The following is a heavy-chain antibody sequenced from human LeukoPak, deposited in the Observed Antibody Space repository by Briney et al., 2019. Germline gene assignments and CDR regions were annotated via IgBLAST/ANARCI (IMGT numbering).Heavy chain of an antibody. V-gene: IGHV3-20*04. CDR3: ARDLRHPDAFDI. J-gene: IGHJ3*02. Sequence: PGGSLRLSCAASGFTFDDYGMSWVRQAPGKGLEWVSGINWNGGSTGYADSVKGRFTNSRDNAKTSLYLQMNSLRAEDTALYYCARDLRHPDAFDIWGQGTMVTVSS. CDR1: GFTFDDYG. CDR2: INWNGGST. D-gene: IGHD6-25*01.